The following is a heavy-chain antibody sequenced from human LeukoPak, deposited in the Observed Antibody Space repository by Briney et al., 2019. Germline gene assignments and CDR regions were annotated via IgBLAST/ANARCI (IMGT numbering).Heavy chain of an antibody. V-gene: IGHV1-69*04. CDR2: IIPILGIA. CDR3: ARDLVRWGYSSSWSPGTPCDP. CDR1: GGTFSSYA. D-gene: IGHD6-13*01. J-gene: IGHJ5*02. Sequence: ASVKVSCKASGGTFSSYAISWVRQAPGQGLEWMGRIIPILGIANYAQKFQGRVTITADKSTSTAYMELSSLRSEDTAVYYCARDLVRWGYSSSWSPGTPCDPWGQGTLVTVSS.